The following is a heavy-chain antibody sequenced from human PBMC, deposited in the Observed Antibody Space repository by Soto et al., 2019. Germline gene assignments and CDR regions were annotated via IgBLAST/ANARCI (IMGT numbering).Heavy chain of an antibody. CDR2: ISGSGGNT. CDR1: GFTFSSYA. D-gene: IGHD2-15*01. CDR3: VNPRGGYCSGGSCYVIDY. J-gene: IGHJ4*02. Sequence: GGSLRLSCAASGFTFSSYAMSWVRQAPGKGLEWVSGISGSGGNTYYAESVKGRFTISRDNSKNTLYLQMDSLRAEDTAVYYCVNPRGGYCSGGSCYVIDYWGKEILVTVP. V-gene: IGHV3-23*01.